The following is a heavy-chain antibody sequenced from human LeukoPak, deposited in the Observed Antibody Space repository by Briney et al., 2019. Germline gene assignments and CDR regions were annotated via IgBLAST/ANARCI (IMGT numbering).Heavy chain of an antibody. J-gene: IGHJ4*02. V-gene: IGHV4-38-2*01. D-gene: IGHD4-17*01. CDR2: IFHSGNS. CDR1: SYSISSGSY. Sequence: PSETLSLTCAVSSYSISSGSYWCWIRQSPGKGLEWVGSIFHSGNSYYNPSLKSRLTMSVDTSKNQFSLKLTSVTAADTALYYCARVTYVDDMLDQYFDYRGQGILVTVSS. CDR3: ARVTYVDDMLDQYFDY.